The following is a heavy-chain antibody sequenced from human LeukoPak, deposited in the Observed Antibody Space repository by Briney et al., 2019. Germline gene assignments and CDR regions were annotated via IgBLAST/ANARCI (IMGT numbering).Heavy chain of an antibody. D-gene: IGHD3-10*01. V-gene: IGHV4-4*07. CDR3: ARDPTMVRGVPGAFDI. Sequence: SSETLSLTCTVSGGSISSYSWSWIRQPAGKGLEWIGRMYSSGSTNYNPSLKSRVTMSVDTSKNQFSLKLSSVTAADTAVYYCARDPTMVRGVPGAFDIWGQGTMVTVSS. J-gene: IGHJ3*02. CDR2: MYSSGST. CDR1: GGSISSYS.